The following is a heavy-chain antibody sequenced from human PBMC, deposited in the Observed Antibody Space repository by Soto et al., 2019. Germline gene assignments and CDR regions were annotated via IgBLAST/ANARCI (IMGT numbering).Heavy chain of an antibody. J-gene: IGHJ4*02. Sequence: ASVKVSCKASGYTFTSYYMHWVRQAPGQGLEWMGIINPSGGSTSYAQKFQGRVTMTRDTSTSTVYMELSSLRSDDTAVYYCARAPPLITIFGVVNIIDYWGQGTLVTVSS. CDR3: ARAPPLITIFGVVNIIDY. CDR1: GYTFTSYY. V-gene: IGHV1-46*01. D-gene: IGHD3-3*01. CDR2: INPSGGST.